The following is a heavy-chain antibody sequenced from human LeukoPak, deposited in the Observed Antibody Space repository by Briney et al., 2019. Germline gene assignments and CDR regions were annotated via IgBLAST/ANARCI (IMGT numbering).Heavy chain of an antibody. CDR3: AKDAADYYGMDV. CDR1: GFIFSSYG. Sequence: GGSLRLSCAASGFIFSSYGMHWVRQAPGKGLEWVAVISYDGSNKYYADSVKGRFTISRDNSKNTLYLQMNSLRAEDTAVYYCAKDAADYYGMDVWGQGTTVTVSS. D-gene: IGHD6-25*01. J-gene: IGHJ6*02. V-gene: IGHV3-30*18. CDR2: ISYDGSNK.